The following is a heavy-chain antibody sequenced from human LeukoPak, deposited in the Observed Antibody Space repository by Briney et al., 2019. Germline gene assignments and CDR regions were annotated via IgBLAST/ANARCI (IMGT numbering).Heavy chain of an antibody. J-gene: IGHJ4*02. CDR1: GFTFSSYW. CDR2: IKQDGSEK. Sequence: QPGGSLRLSCAASGFTFSSYWMSWVRQAPGKGLEWVANIKQDGSEKYYVDSVKGRFTISRDNAKNSLYLQMNSLRAEDTAVYYCAGERRAIEIAARLYWGQGTLVTVSS. V-gene: IGHV3-7*01. D-gene: IGHD6-6*01. CDR3: AGERRAIEIAARLY.